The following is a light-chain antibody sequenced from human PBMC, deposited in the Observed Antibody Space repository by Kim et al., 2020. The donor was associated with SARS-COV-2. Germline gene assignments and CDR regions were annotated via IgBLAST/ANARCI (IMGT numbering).Light chain of an antibody. CDR3: QVWDSSSDHPV. CDR2: YDS. V-gene: IGLV3-21*04. CDR1: NVRSKG. Sequence: PRKTDRTTSGEKNVRSKGVHRYQQTPGQAHVLVIYYDSNRPSGIPGRFSGSNSGNTATLTSSRVKAGDEADYYCQVWDSSSDHPVVGVGTQLTVL. J-gene: IGLJ3*02.